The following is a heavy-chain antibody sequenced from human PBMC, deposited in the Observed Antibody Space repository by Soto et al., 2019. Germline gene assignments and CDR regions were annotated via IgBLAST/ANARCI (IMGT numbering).Heavy chain of an antibody. V-gene: IGHV1-2*04. J-gene: IGHJ5*02. Sequence: QVQLVQSGAEVRRPGASVRVSCKASGYSFIDYYINWVRQAPGQGLEWMGWINPKDGATKSAQKFQDWVTMTSDASHTTAELDRRSDDTAVYYGARGRKGVATPARDDWVDPGGQGTLVTVSS. CDR3: ARGRKGVATPARDDWVDP. D-gene: IGHD2-21*02. CDR1: GYSFIDYY. CDR2: INPKDGAT.